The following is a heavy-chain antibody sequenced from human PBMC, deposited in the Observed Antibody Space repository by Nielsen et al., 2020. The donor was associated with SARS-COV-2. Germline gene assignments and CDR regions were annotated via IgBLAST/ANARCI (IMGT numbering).Heavy chain of an antibody. Sequence: WIRQPPGKGLEWVAVIWYDGSNKYYADSVKGRFTISRDNSKNTLYLQMNSLRDEDTAVYYCARDFLPDIVVVPAAIAGYPFDYWGQGTLVTVSS. CDR2: IWYDGSNK. V-gene: IGHV3-33*01. J-gene: IGHJ4*02. CDR3: ARDFLPDIVVVPAAIAGYPFDY. D-gene: IGHD2-2*01.